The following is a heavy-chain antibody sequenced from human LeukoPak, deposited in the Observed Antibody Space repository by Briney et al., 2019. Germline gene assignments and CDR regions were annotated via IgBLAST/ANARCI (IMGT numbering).Heavy chain of an antibody. CDR3: ARVYSSSWGDAFDI. V-gene: IGHV4-34*01. CDR2: INHSGST. J-gene: IGHJ3*02. CDR1: GGSFSGYY. Sequence: SETLSLTCAVYGGSFSGYYWSWIRQPPGKGLKWIGEINHSGSTNYNPSLKSRVTISVDTSKNQFSLKLSSVTAADTAVYYCARVYSSSWGDAFDIWGQGTMVTVSS. D-gene: IGHD6-13*01.